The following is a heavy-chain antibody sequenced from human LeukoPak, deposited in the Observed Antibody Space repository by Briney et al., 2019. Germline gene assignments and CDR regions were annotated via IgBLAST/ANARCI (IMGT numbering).Heavy chain of an antibody. J-gene: IGHJ4*02. CDR1: GGSISSYY. V-gene: IGHV4-59*01. CDR2: IYYSGST. Sequence: SETLSLTCTVSGGSISSYYWSWIRQPPGKGLEWIGYIYYSGSTNYNPSLKSRVTISVDTSKNQFSLKLSSVTAADTAVYYCARAVDTAMVYIDYWGQGTLVTVSS. D-gene: IGHD5-18*01. CDR3: ARAVDTAMVYIDY.